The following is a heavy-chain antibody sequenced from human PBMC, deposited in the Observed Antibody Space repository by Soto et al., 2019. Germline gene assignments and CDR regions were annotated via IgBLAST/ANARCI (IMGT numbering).Heavy chain of an antibody. CDR1: GGSIISSSYY. V-gene: IGHV4-39*07. Sequence: SSETLSLTCTVSGGSIISSSYYWGWIRKPPGKGLEWIGSIYYSGSTYYNPSLKSRVTISVDTSKNQFSLKLSSVTAADTAVYYCARGSTGYSSSWYRYWGQGTLVTVSS. CDR2: IYYSGST. J-gene: IGHJ4*02. CDR3: ARGSTGYSSSWYRY. D-gene: IGHD6-13*01.